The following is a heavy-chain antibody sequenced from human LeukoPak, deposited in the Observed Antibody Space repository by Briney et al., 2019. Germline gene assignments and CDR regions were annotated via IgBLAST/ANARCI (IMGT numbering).Heavy chain of an antibody. CDR3: ATEVLGATGGFDI. V-gene: IGHV4-59*01. Sequence: SETLSLTCTVSGGSISSYYWSWIRQPPGKGLEWIGYIYYSGTTNYNPSLKSRVSISVDTSKNQVSLKLSSVTAADTAVYYCATEVLGATGGFDIWGQGTMVTVSS. CDR2: IYYSGTT. D-gene: IGHD1-26*01. J-gene: IGHJ3*02. CDR1: GGSISSYY.